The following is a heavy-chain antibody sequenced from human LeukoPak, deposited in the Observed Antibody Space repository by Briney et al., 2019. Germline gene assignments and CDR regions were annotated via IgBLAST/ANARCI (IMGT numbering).Heavy chain of an antibody. CDR2: INSDGSST. J-gene: IGHJ4*02. V-gene: IGHV3-74*01. D-gene: IGHD3-10*01. CDR3: AQANPAARGVNFDF. Sequence: GGSLRLSCAASGFTFSSYWMHWVRQAPGKGLVCVSRINSDGSSTSYADSVKGRFTISRDNAKNTLYLQMSSLRTEDTAIHYCAQANPAARGVNFDFWGQGTLVTVSS. CDR1: GFTFSSYW.